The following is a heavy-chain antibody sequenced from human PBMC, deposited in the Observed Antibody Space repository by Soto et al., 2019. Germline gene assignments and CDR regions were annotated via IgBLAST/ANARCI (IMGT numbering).Heavy chain of an antibody. J-gene: IGHJ3*02. D-gene: IGHD6-6*01. CDR1: GFTFSSYA. V-gene: IGHV3-30-3*01. CDR2: ISYDGSNK. CDR3: ARPRKEYSSSSGAFDI. Sequence: PGGSLRLSCAASGFTFSSYAMHWVRQAPGKGLEWVAVISYDGSNKYYADSVKGRFTISRDNSKNTLYLQMNSLRAEDTAVYYCARPRKEYSSSSGAFDIWGQGTMVTVSS.